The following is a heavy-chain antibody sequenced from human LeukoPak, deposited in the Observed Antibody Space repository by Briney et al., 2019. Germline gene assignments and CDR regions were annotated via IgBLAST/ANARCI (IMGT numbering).Heavy chain of an antibody. CDR1: GGSISSYY. J-gene: IGHJ4*02. CDR3: ARHSGDYALDY. CDR2: IYYSGST. V-gene: IGHV4-59*08. Sequence: PSETLSLTCTVSGGSISSYYWSWIRQPPGKGLEWIGYIYYSGSTNYNPSLESRVTISVDTSKNQFSLKLSSVTAADAAVYYCARHSGDYALDYWGQGTLVTVSS. D-gene: IGHD4-17*01.